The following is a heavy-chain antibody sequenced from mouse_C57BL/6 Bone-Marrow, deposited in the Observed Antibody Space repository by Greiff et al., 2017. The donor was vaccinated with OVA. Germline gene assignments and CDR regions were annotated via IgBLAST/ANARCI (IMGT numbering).Heavy chain of an antibody. CDR3: ARGIYYYGSSVYWYFDV. CDR2: IDPSDSYT. D-gene: IGHD1-1*01. J-gene: IGHJ1*03. Sequence: QVQLQQPGAELVMPGASVKLSCKASGYTFTSYWMHWVKQRPGQGLEWIGEIDPSDSYTNYNQQFKGKSTLTVDKSSSTAYMQLSSLTSEDSSVYYCARGIYYYGSSVYWYFDVWGTGTTVTVSS. CDR1: GYTFTSYW. V-gene: IGHV1-69*01.